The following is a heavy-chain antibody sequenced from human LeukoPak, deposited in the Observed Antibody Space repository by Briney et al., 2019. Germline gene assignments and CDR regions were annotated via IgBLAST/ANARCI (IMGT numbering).Heavy chain of an antibody. CDR3: ARHVTSSSRFDP. CDR2: IYYSGST. V-gene: IGHV4-59*08. Sequence: PSETLSLTCTVSGGSISSYYWSWIRQPPGQGLEWIGYIYYSGSTNYNPSLQSRVTISVDASKSQFSLKLNSVTAADTAVYYCARHVTSSSRFDPWGQGTLVIVSS. J-gene: IGHJ5*02. CDR1: GGSISSYY. D-gene: IGHD6-13*01.